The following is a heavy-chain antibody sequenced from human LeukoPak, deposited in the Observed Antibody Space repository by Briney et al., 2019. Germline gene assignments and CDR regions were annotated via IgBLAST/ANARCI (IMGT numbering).Heavy chain of an antibody. D-gene: IGHD3-22*01. J-gene: IGHJ4*02. CDR2: ISGSGGST. CDR1: GFTFSSYA. Sequence: GGSLRLSCAASGFTFSSYAMSWVRQAPGKGLEWVSAISGSGGSTYYADSVKGRFTISRDNSKNTLYLQMNSLRAEGTAVYYCAKAVPRYYYDSSGYYYAYWGQGALVTVSS. V-gene: IGHV3-23*01. CDR3: AKAVPRYYYDSSGYYYAY.